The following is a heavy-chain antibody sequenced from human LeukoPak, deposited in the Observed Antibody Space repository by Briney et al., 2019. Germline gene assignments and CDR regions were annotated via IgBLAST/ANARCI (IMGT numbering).Heavy chain of an antibody. D-gene: IGHD1-1*01. CDR1: GASISSSSYY. V-gene: IGHV4-61*02. CDR3: AREALERGDAFDI. CDR2: IYTRRST. J-gene: IGHJ3*02. Sequence: PSESLSPTRPVYGASISSSSYYWSWIREPAGKGLEWITRIYTRRSTNYNPSLRSRDTIWVHTSKNQFSLKLSSVTAAQTAVYYCAREALERGDAFDIWGQGTMVTVSS.